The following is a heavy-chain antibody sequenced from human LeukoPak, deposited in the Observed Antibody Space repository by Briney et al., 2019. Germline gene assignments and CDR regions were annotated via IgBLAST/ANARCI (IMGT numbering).Heavy chain of an antibody. CDR3: ARDLGSGGIVVY. D-gene: IGHD3-22*01. V-gene: IGHV1-2*02. CDR1: GYTFTGYY. J-gene: IGHJ4*02. Sequence: ASVKVSCKASGYTFTGYYMHWVRQAPGQGLEWMGWINPNSGGTNYAQKFQGRVTMTRDTSISTAYMELSRLRSDDTAMYYCARDLGSGGIVVYWGQGTLVTVSS. CDR2: INPNSGGT.